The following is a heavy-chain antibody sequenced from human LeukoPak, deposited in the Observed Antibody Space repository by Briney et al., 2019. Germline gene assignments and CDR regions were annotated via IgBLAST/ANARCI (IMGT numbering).Heavy chain of an antibody. V-gene: IGHV3-7*05. Sequence: PGGSLRLSCAASGFTFSSYWMSWVRQAPGKGLEWVANINQDGSEKYYVDSVKGRFAISRDNAKNSLYLQMNSLRAEDTAAYYCARDDRRLLWFGESKPIDYWGQGTLVTVSS. J-gene: IGHJ4*02. D-gene: IGHD3-10*01. CDR3: ARDDRRLLWFGESKPIDY. CDR2: INQDGSEK. CDR1: GFTFSSYW.